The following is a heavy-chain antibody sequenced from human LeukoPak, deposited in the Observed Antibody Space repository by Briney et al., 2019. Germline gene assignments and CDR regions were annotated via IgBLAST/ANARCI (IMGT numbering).Heavy chain of an antibody. CDR2: ISGSGGST. D-gene: IGHD6-13*01. Sequence: GGSLRLSCAASGFTFSSYAMNWVRQAPGKGLEWVSTISGSGGSTYYADSVKGRFTISRDNSKNTLHPQMNSLRAEDTAVYYCAKAENDIRTVAAANDPWGQGTLVTVSS. CDR3: AKAENDIRTVAAANDP. CDR1: GFTFSSYA. V-gene: IGHV3-23*01. J-gene: IGHJ5*02.